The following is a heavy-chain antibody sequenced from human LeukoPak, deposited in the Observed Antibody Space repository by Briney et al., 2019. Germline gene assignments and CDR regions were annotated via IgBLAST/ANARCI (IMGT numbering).Heavy chain of an antibody. Sequence: AGGSLRLSCAASGFTFSSYAMSWVRQAPGKGLEWVSAISGSGGSTYYADSVKGRFTISRDNSKNTLYLQMNSLRAEDTAVYCCAKVEWERLRHYWGQGTLVTVSS. V-gene: IGHV3-23*01. D-gene: IGHD1-1*01. J-gene: IGHJ4*02. CDR3: AKVEWERLRHY. CDR2: ISGSGGST. CDR1: GFTFSSYA.